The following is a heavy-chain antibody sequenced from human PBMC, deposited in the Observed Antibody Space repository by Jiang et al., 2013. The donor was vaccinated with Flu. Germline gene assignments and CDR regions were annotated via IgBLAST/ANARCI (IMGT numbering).Heavy chain of an antibody. CDR3: ARGAPDHPIYCSGGSCYSLGY. J-gene: IGHJ4*02. CDR2: FGTA. D-gene: IGHD2-15*01. Sequence: FGTANYAQKFQGRVTITADESTSTAYMELSSLRSEDTAVYYCARGAPDHPIYCSGGSCYSLGYWGQGTLVTVSS. V-gene: IGHV1-69*01.